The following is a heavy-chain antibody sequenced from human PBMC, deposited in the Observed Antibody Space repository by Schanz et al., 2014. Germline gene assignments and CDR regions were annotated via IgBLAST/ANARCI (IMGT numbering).Heavy chain of an antibody. D-gene: IGHD6-13*01. CDR1: GASISGSSDY. CDR2: IYYTGTT. CDR3: ARAAGPVDY. J-gene: IGHJ4*02. Sequence: QLQLQESGPGLVKPSETLSLTCTVSGASISGSSDYWGWIRQSPGKGLEWIGNIYYTGTTYYNPSLKSRVSISVDTSKNQVSLMLGSVTAADTAVYYCARAAGPVDYWGQGTLVTVSS. V-gene: IGHV4-39*07.